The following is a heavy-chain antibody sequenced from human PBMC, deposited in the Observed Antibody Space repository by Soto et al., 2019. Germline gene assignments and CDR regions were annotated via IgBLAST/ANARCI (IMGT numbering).Heavy chain of an antibody. D-gene: IGHD5-18*01. J-gene: IGHJ4*02. CDR1: GGTFSSYT. V-gene: IGHV1-69*02. Sequence: SVKVSCKASGGTFSSYTISWVRQAPGQGLEWMGRIIPILGIANYAQKFQGRVTITADKSPSTAYMELSSLRSEDTAVYYCARGGRGYSYGIDYWGQGTLVTVSS. CDR2: IIPILGIA. CDR3: ARGGRGYSYGIDY.